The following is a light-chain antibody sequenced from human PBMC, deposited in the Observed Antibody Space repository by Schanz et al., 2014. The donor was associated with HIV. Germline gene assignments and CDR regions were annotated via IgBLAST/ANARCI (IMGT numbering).Light chain of an antibody. CDR2: EVT. CDR3: SSYAATSNVL. CDR1: SSDVGSYNL. V-gene: IGLV2-14*02. J-gene: IGLJ3*02. Sequence: QSALTQPASVSGSPGQSITIPCTGTSSDVGSYNLVSWYQQHPGKAPKLLIYEVTKRSSGVPDRFSGSKSGNTASLTVSGLQADDEADYYCSSYAATSNVLFGGGTKLTVL.